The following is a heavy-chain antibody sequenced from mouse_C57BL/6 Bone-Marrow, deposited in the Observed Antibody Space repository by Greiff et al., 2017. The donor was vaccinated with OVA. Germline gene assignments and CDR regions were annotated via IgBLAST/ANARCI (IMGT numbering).Heavy chain of an antibody. CDR3: TRGGYYSREDY. CDR1: GFTFSSYA. V-gene: IGHV5-9-1*02. D-gene: IGHD2-5*01. J-gene: IGHJ4*01. CDR2: ISSGGDYT. Sequence: EVQLVESGEGLVKPGGSLKLSCAASGFTFSSYAMSWVRQTPEKRLEWVAYISSGGDYTYYADTVKGRFTISRDNARNTLYLQMSSLKSEDTALNYCTRGGYYSREDYWGQGTSVTVSS.